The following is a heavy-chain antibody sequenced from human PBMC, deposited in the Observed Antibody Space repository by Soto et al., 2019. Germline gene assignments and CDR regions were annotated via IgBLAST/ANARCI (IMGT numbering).Heavy chain of an antibody. D-gene: IGHD5-18*01. Sequence: ASVKVSCKASGYTFTSYAMHWVRQAPGQRLEWMGWINAGNGNTKYSQKFQGRVTITRDTSASTAYMELSSLRSEDTAVYYCARTVARGKATDTAMVFWGQGTMVTVSS. CDR2: INAGNGNT. CDR3: ARTVARGKATDTAMVF. J-gene: IGHJ3*01. CDR1: GYTFTSYA. V-gene: IGHV1-3*01.